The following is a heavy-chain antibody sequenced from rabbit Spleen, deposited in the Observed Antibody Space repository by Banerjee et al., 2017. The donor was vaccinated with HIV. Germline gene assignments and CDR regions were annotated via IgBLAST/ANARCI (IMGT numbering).Heavy chain of an antibody. CDR2: IAGSSSGFT. Sequence: QSLEESGGGLVQPEGSLALTCKASGFSFSSSDYICWVRQAPGKGLEWISCIAGSSSGFTYSATWAKGRFTISKTSSTTVTLQMTSLTAADTATYFCARSYAVGYNLWGPGTLVTVS. D-gene: IGHD4-2*01. CDR3: ARSYAVGYNL. J-gene: IGHJ4*01. V-gene: IGHV1S40*01. CDR1: GFSFSSSDY.